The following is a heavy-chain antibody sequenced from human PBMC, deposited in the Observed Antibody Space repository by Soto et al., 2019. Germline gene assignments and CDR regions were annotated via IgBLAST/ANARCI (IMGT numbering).Heavy chain of an antibody. CDR2: IKQGGSEK. J-gene: IGHJ3*02. CDR3: ARARRGRYWSGPDAFDI. Sequence: PGGSLRLSCAASVFTVSSDSLSWVRQSPGQGLERVANIKQGGSEKYYVDSVNGRYTISRDNAKNSLYLQMNSLRAEDTAVYYCARARRGRYWSGPDAFDIWAQRTMVTVSS. V-gene: IGHV3-7*01. D-gene: IGHD1-26*01. CDR1: VFTVSSDS.